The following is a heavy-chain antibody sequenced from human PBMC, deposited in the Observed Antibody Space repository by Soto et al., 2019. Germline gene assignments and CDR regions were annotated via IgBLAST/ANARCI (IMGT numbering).Heavy chain of an antibody. V-gene: IGHV3-23*01. J-gene: IGHJ3*02. D-gene: IGHD2-15*01. CDR2: ISGSGGST. CDR1: GFTFSSYA. CDR3: AKGLIVVVVAASYDAFDI. Sequence: PGGSLRLSCAASGFTFSSYAMSWVRQAPGKGLEWVSAISGSGGSTYYADSVKGRFTISRDNSKNTLYLQMNSLRAEDTAVYYCAKGLIVVVVAASYDAFDIWGQGTMVTVSS.